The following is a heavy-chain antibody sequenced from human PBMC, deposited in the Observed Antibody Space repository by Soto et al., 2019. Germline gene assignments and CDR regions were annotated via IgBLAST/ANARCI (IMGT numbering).Heavy chain of an antibody. CDR3: ARERGIVLRYFDWLPETRNWFDP. CDR2: INHSGST. CDR1: GGSFSGYY. D-gene: IGHD3-9*01. Sequence: SETLSLTCAVYGGSFSGYYWSWIRQPPGKGLEWIGEINHSGSTNYNPSLKSRVTISVDTSKNQFSLKLSSVTAADTAVYYCARERGIVLRYFDWLPETRNWFDPWGQGTLVTVSS. J-gene: IGHJ5*02. V-gene: IGHV4-34*01.